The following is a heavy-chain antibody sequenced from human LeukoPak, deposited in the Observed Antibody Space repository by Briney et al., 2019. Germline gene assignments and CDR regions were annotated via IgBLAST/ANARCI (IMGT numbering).Heavy chain of an antibody. J-gene: IGHJ3*02. CDR1: GGSISSGGSY. V-gene: IGHV4-31*03. Sequence: SETLSLTCTVSGGSISSGGSYWSWIRQHPGKGLEWIGYIYYSGSTYYNPSLKSRVTISVDTSKNQFSLKLSSVTAADTAVYYCARFMGPRDSSGYYYDAFDIWGQGTMVTVSS. CDR3: ARFMGPRDSSGYYYDAFDI. CDR2: IYYSGST. D-gene: IGHD3-22*01.